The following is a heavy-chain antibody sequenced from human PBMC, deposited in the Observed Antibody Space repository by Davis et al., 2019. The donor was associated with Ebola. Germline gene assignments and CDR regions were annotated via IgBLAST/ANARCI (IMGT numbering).Heavy chain of an antibody. V-gene: IGHV4-34*01. CDR3: AGGLAAYSSSSGMYY. Sequence: SETLSLTCAVYGGSFSGYHWSWVRQSPGKGLEWIGEINHSGTTNYSPSLRSRLTISVDTSKNQFSLKLNSVTAADTAVYYCAGGLAAYSSSSGMYYWGQGTLVTVSS. J-gene: IGHJ4*02. D-gene: IGHD6-6*01. CDR1: GGSFSGYH. CDR2: INHSGTT.